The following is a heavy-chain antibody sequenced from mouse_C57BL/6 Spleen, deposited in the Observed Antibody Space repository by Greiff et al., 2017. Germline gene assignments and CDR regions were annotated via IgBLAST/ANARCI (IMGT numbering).Heavy chain of an antibody. CDR1: GYTFTSYW. CDR2: IDPSDSYT. CDR3: ARGYEGYYLFDY. Sequence: VQLQQPGAELVKPGASVKLSCKASGYTFTSYWMQWVKQRPGQGLEWIGEIDPSDSYTNYNQKFKGKATLTVDTSSSTAYMQLSSLTSEDSAVYYCARGYEGYYLFDYWGQGTTLTVSS. V-gene: IGHV1-50*01. J-gene: IGHJ2*01. D-gene: IGHD2-3*01.